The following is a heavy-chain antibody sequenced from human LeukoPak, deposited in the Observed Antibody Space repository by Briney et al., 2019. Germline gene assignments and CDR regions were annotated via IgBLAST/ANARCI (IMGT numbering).Heavy chain of an antibody. J-gene: IGHJ5*02. CDR2: INLGDSDT. Sequence: GESLKISCEVSGHRFTNHWIGWVRQMPGKGLEWMGIINLGDSDTKYSPSSQGQVTISLDKSISTAYLQWRSLKASDTAMYYCARRPYSGSPNWFDPWGQGTLVTVSS. V-gene: IGHV5-51*01. D-gene: IGHD1-26*01. CDR1: GHRFTNHW. CDR3: ARRPYSGSPNWFDP.